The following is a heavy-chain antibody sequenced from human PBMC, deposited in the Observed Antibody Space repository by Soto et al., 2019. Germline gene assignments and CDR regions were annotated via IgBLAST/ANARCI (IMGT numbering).Heavy chain of an antibody. V-gene: IGHV3-30*18. J-gene: IGHJ6*02. CDR3: AKDRSLSSSSESYYYYYGMDV. Sequence: GGSLRLSCAASGFTFSSYGMHWVRQAPGKGLEWVAVISYDGSNKYYADSVKGRFTISRDNSKNTLYLQMNSLRAEDTAVYYCAKDRSLSSSSESYYYYYGMDVWGQGTTVTVSS. CDR2: ISYDGSNK. CDR1: GFTFSSYG. D-gene: IGHD6-6*01.